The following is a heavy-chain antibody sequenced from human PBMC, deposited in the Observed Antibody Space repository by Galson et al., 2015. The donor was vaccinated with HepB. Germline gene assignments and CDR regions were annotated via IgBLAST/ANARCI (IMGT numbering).Heavy chain of an antibody. D-gene: IGHD3-22*01. J-gene: IGHJ6*02. CDR2: INSDGSDT. Sequence: SLRLSCAASGFFFSGYWMHWVRQVPGKGLVRVSRINSDGSDTTYADSVKGRFTISRDNAKTALYLQMNSLRGEDTAIYYCARGPLYHSGLDVWGQGATVTVSS. CDR1: GFFFSGYW. V-gene: IGHV3-74*03. CDR3: ARGPLYHSGLDV.